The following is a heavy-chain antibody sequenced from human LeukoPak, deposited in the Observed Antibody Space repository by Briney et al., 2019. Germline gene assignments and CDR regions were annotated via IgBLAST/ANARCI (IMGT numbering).Heavy chain of an antibody. V-gene: IGHV3-23*01. D-gene: IGHD2-15*01. CDR2: ISDSGGST. Sequence: QPGGSLRLSCAASGFTFSSYAMTWVRQAPGKGLEWVSGISDSGGSTYYAASVKGRFTISRDNSKNTVYLQMNSLRAEDTAVYYCAKGRGIVVVVAADYWGQGTLVTVSS. J-gene: IGHJ4*02. CDR1: GFTFSSYA. CDR3: AKGRGIVVVVAADY.